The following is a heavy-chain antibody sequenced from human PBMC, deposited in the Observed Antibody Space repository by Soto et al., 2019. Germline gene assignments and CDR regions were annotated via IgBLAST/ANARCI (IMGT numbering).Heavy chain of an antibody. V-gene: IGHV3-23*01. J-gene: IGHJ4*02. CDR3: AKRQSGNFGPFDS. D-gene: IGHD2-21*02. CDR2: ISGSGANT. Sequence: PGGSLRLSCAASGFSISSDAMSWVRQAPGKGLEWVSGISGSGANTNYADSVKGRFAISIDNSKNTLYLQMSSLRAEDTAAYYCAKRQSGNFGPFDSWGQGTLVTVSS. CDR1: GFSISSDA.